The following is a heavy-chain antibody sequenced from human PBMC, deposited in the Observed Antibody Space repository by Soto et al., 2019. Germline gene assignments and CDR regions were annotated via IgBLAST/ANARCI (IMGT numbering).Heavy chain of an antibody. V-gene: IGHV4-4*07. CDR3: ARDGVVSGVILPSHLGDYTVDV. Sequence: QVQLQESGPGLVKPSETLSLTCNVSGAPITNYYWSWIRQPAGKGLEWIGRVYTSGATKYNPSLKSRVALSLDTSHNRFSLRRSAVTAADTAVYYCARDGVVSGVILPSHLGDYTVDVWCRGITVTVSS. CDR1: GAPITNYY. J-gene: IGHJ6*02. D-gene: IGHD3-3*01. CDR2: VYTSGAT.